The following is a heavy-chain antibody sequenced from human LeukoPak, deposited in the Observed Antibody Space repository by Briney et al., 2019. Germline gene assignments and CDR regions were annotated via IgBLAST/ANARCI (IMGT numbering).Heavy chain of an antibody. CDR3: ARSRAAAGLDY. CDR1: GGSISSYY. J-gene: IGHJ4*02. D-gene: IGHD6-13*01. CDR2: IYYSGST. Sequence: SETLSLTCTVSGGSISSYYWSWIRQPPGKGLEWIGYIYYSGSTNYNPSLKSPVTISVDTSKNQCSLKLSSVTAADTAVYYCARSRAAAGLDYWGQGTLVTVSS. V-gene: IGHV4-59*08.